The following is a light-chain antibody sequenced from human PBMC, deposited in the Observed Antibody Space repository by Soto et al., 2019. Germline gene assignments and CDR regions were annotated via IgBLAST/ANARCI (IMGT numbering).Light chain of an antibody. Sequence: EIVMTQSPATLSVSPGERATLSCRASQSVSNNLAWYKKKPGQAPRLLIYGASTRATDIPARFSGSGSGTEFTLTISSLHSEHFALYYCQQYNNSWTFGKRTRVEIK. CDR2: GAS. CDR3: QQYNNSWT. CDR1: QSVSNN. J-gene: IGKJ1*01. V-gene: IGKV3-15*01.